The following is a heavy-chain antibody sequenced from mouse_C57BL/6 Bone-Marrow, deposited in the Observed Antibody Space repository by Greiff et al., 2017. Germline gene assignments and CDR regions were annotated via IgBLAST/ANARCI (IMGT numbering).Heavy chain of an antibody. J-gene: IGHJ3*01. CDR1: GFSLSTSGMG. D-gene: IGHD4-1*01. V-gene: IGHV8-12*01. CDR3: ARRAHNWDWCAY. CDR2: IYWDDAK. Sequence: QVTLKESGPGILQSSQTLSLTCSFSGFSLSTSGMGVSWIRQPSGKGLEWLAHIYWDDAKRYNPSLKSRPTISKDTSRNQIFLKITSVDTADTATYYCARRAHNWDWCAYWGQGTLVTVSA.